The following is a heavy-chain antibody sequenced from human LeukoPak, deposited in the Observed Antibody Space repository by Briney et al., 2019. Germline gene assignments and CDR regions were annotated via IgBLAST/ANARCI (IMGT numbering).Heavy chain of an antibody. Sequence: SETLSLTCTVSGASIISLYWSWIRQPPGRGLEWIGFISNSGSPTYNPSLNSRVTISLDTSKNQFSLKVNYVTAADTAVYYCASESRQLGNWGQGTLVTVSS. CDR2: ISNSGSP. J-gene: IGHJ4*02. CDR1: GASIISLY. D-gene: IGHD1-1*01. V-gene: IGHV4-59*01. CDR3: ASESRQLGN.